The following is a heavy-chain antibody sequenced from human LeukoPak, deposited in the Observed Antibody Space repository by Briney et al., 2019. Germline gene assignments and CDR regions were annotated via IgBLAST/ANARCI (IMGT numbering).Heavy chain of an antibody. CDR3: ARALSLLLWFGEFGY. D-gene: IGHD3-10*01. CDR2: INPSGGST. Sequence: GASVKVSCKASGYTFTSYYMHWVRQAHGQGLEWMGIINPSGGSTSYAQKFQSRVTMTRDTSTSTVYMELSSLRSEDTAVYYCARALSLLLWFGEFGYWGQGTLVTVSS. J-gene: IGHJ4*02. V-gene: IGHV1-46*01. CDR1: GYTFTSYY.